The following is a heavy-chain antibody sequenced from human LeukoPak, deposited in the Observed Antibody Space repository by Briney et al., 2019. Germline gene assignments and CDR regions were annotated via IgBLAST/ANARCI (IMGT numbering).Heavy chain of an antibody. CDR1: GGTFSSYA. V-gene: IGHV1-69*05. CDR2: IIPIFGTA. Sequence: ASVKVSCKASGGTFSSYAISWVRQAPGQGLEWMGGIIPIFGTANYAQKFQGRVTITTDESTSTAYMELSSLRSEGTAVYYCASTSPYCGGDCSIDYWGQGTLVTVSS. CDR3: ASTSPYCGGDCSIDY. D-gene: IGHD2-21*02. J-gene: IGHJ4*02.